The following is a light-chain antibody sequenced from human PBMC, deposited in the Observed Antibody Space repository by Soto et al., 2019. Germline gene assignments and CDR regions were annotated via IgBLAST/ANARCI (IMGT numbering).Light chain of an antibody. CDR2: GIS. CDR3: QQSFSSLLS. Sequence: EMVMTQSPAILSVSPGESATLSCRASQSVNSNYLAWYQQHPGQPPRLLIYGISTRATGIPARFSGSGSGTEFSLTISSLQSEDIATYYCQQSFSSLLSFGGGTQVEIK. CDR1: QSVNSN. J-gene: IGKJ4*01. V-gene: IGKV3-15*01.